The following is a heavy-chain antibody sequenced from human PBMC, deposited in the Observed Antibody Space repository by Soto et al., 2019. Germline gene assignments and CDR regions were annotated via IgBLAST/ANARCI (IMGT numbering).Heavy chain of an antibody. V-gene: IGHV5-51*01. CDR3: AKRGSVPIGKRRGHFEYFFDN. D-gene: IGHD2-2*01. CDR1: GYSFTSYW. J-gene: IGHJ4*02. Sequence: PGESLKISCKASGYSFTSYWIAWVRRVPGKGLEWMGIIYPGDSDTRYSPSFQGQVTISADKSISTAFLQWTSLKASDTAMYYCAKRGSVPIGKRRGHFEYFFDNWGQGTLVTVSS. CDR2: IYPGDSDT.